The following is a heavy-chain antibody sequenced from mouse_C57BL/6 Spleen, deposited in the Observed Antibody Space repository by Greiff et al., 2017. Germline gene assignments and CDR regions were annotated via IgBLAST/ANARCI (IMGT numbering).Heavy chain of an antibody. CDR1: GFTFSDYG. V-gene: IGHV5-17*01. CDR2: ISSGSSTI. D-gene: IGHD2-3*01. CDR3: ARDGYSAWFAY. Sequence: DVKLVESGGGLVKPGGSLKLSCAASGFTFSDYGMHWVRQAPEKGLEWVAYISSGSSTIYYADTVKGRCTISRDNAKNILFLQMTSLRSEDTAMYYCARDGYSAWFAYWGQGTLVTVSA. J-gene: IGHJ3*01.